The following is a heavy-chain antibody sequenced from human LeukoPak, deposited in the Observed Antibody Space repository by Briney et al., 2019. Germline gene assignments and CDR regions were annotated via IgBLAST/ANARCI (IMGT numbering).Heavy chain of an antibody. D-gene: IGHD6-13*01. J-gene: IGHJ4*02. V-gene: IGHV3-66*01. CDR3: AKDRETTASGTFDY. Sequence: PGGSLRLSCAASGFTVSTNYMSWVRQAPGKGLEWVSVIYSGDTTFYADSVRGKFTISRDNSKNTLYLQMNSLRAEDTGVYYCAKDRETTASGTFDYWGQGTLVTVSS. CDR2: IYSGDTT. CDR1: GFTVSTNY.